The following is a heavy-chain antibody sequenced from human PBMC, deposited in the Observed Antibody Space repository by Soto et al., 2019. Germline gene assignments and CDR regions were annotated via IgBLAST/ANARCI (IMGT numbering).Heavy chain of an antibody. D-gene: IGHD1-1*01. CDR2: IAYDGRNE. CDR1: GFTFSSYA. CDR3: ARELERVFDY. Sequence: QVQLVESGGGVVQPGRSLRLSCAASGFTFSSYAMHWVRQAPGKGLEWVAVIAYDGRNEYYAESVKGRFTISRDNSKNPLYLHMNSLRIEDTAVYYCARELERVFDYWGQGTLVTVSS. J-gene: IGHJ4*02. V-gene: IGHV3-30*04.